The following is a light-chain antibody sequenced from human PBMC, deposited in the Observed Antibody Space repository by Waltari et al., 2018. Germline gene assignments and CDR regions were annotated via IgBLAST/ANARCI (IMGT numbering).Light chain of an antibody. V-gene: IGLV1-44*01. CDR1: RSNIGNTV. CDR2: RND. CDR3: AAWDDSLHGRWE. Sequence: QSVLTQPPSASGTPGQRVTISCSGSRSNIGNTVVNCYQQVPGTTPKLLIDRNDEGASGVADRFSGSKSGTSASLAISGLRSEDEADYYCAAWDDSLHGRWEFGGGTKVTVL. J-gene: IGLJ3*02.